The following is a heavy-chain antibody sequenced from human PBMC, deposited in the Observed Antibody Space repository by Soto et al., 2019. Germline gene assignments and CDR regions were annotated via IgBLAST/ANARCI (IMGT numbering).Heavy chain of an antibody. D-gene: IGHD2-15*01. V-gene: IGHV1-2*02. Sequence: ASVKVSCTASGYTFTGYYMHWVRQAPGQGLEWMGWINPNSGGTNYAQKFQGRVTMTRDTSISTAYMELSRLRSDDTAVYYCAVLAIVVVAATPWLDPGGQGNLVTVYS. CDR1: GYTFTGYY. CDR3: AVLAIVVVAATPWLDP. J-gene: IGHJ5*01. CDR2: INPNSGGT.